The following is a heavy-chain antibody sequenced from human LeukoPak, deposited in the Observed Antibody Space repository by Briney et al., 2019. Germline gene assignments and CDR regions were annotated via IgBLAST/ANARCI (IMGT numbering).Heavy chain of an antibody. CDR1: GYSFTTYW. CDR3: ARQGRTDAFDI. J-gene: IGHJ3*02. CDR2: IYPGDSDT. D-gene: IGHD2-15*01. V-gene: IGHV5-51*01. Sequence: GESLKISCKDFGYSFTTYWIGWVRQMPGKGLEWMGIIYPGDSDTRYSPSFQGQVTFSADKSINTAYLQWSSLKASDTAMYYCARQGRTDAFDIWGQGTMVTVSS.